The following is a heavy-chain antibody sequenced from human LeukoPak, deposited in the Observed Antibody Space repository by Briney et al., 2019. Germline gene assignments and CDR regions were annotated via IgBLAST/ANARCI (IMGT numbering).Heavy chain of an antibody. CDR3: ARCYYGSGSYSYYYYYYYMDV. CDR2: INWNGGST. CDR1: GFTFRTYG. Sequence: GGSLRLSCAASGFTFRTYGMHWVRQAPGKGLEWVSGINWNGGSTGYADSVKVRFTISRDNAKNSLYLQMNSLRAEDTALYYCARCYYGSGSYSYYYYYYYMDVWGKGTTVTVSS. D-gene: IGHD3-10*01. J-gene: IGHJ6*03. V-gene: IGHV3-20*04.